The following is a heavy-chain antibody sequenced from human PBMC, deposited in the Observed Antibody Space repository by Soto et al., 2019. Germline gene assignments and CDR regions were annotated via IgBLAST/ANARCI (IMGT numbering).Heavy chain of an antibody. CDR2: LYSGGNT. V-gene: IGHV3-66*01. CDR3: ARATGTTVRYYYMDV. CDR1: GFTFSSYS. D-gene: IGHD1-1*01. Sequence: GGSLRLSCATPGFTFSSYSMPSVPPAPGRGLEWVSVLYSGGNTYYADSVKGRFTISRENSKNTLYLQMNSLRAEDTAVYYCARATGTTVRYYYMDVWGKGTTVTVSS. J-gene: IGHJ6*03.